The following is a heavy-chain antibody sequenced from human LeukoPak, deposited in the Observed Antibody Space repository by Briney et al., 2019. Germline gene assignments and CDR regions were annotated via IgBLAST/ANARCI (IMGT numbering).Heavy chain of an antibody. CDR2: IYTSGST. D-gene: IGHD5-18*01. CDR1: GGSISSYY. J-gene: IGHJ5*02. V-gene: IGHV4-4*09. CDR3: ASRGYSYGYVQGWFDP. Sequence: PSETLSLTCTVSGGSISSYYWSWIRQPPGKGLEWIGYIYTSGSTNYNPSLKSRVTISVDTSKNQFSLKLSSVTAADTAVYYCASRGYSYGYVQGWFDPWGQGTLVTVSS.